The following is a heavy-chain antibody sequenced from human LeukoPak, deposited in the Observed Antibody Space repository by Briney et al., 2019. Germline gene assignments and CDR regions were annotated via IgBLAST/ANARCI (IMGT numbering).Heavy chain of an antibody. CDR1: GGSFSGYY. V-gene: IGHV4-34*01. Sequence: SETLSLTCAVNGGSFSGYYWSWIRQPPGKGLEWIGEINHSGSTNYNPSLKSRVTISVDTSKNQFSLKLSSVTAADTAVYYCARRPTYYYGSGSYSRDYWGQGTLVTVSS. CDR3: ARRPTYYYGSGSYSRDY. D-gene: IGHD3-10*01. J-gene: IGHJ4*02. CDR2: INHSGST.